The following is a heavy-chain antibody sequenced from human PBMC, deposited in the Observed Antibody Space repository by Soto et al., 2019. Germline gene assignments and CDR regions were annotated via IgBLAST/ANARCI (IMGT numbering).Heavy chain of an antibody. D-gene: IGHD2-15*01. Sequence: EVQLVESGGGLVKPGGSLRLSCAASGLSFSYAWMSWVRQAPGKGLEWVGRVKSKTDGGTTDYAAPVKGRFTISRDDSKTTVYLQMNSLKTEDTAVYYCTTDCSGGSCYPGAHYYYYGMDVWGPGTTVTVSS. V-gene: IGHV3-15*01. CDR2: VKSKTDGGTT. J-gene: IGHJ6*02. CDR1: GLSFSYAW. CDR3: TTDCSGGSCYPGAHYYYYGMDV.